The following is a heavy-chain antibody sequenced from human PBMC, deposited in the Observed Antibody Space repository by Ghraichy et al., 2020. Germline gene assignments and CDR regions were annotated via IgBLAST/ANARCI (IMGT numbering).Heavy chain of an antibody. CDR3: ARGRGGPGASFDY. CDR2: INHSGST. Sequence: ETLSLTCAVYGGSFSGYYWSWIRQPPGKGLEWIGEINHSGSTNYNPSLKSRVTISVDTSKNQFSLKLSSVTAADTAVYYCARGRGGPGASFDYWGQGTLVTVSS. D-gene: IGHD7-27*01. J-gene: IGHJ4*02. CDR1: GGSFSGYY. V-gene: IGHV4-34*01.